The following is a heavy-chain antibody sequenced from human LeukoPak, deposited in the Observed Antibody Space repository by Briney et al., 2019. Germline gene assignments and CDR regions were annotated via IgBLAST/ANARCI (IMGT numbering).Heavy chain of an antibody. CDR3: ARSYSSSLDS. Sequence: SETLSLTCTVSGASISDHLCTWIRQPPGKGLEWIGYISNSGSTNYNPSLKCRVTISVDTSKNQFSLNLSSVTAADTAVYYGARSYSSSLDSWGLGTLVTVSS. J-gene: IGHJ4*02. D-gene: IGHD6-13*01. CDR2: ISNSGST. CDR1: GASISDHL. V-gene: IGHV4-59*11.